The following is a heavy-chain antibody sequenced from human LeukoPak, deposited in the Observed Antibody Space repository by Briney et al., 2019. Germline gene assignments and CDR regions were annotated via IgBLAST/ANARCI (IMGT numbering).Heavy chain of an antibody. Sequence: GGSLRLSCAASGFTVSSNYMSWVRQAPGKGLEWVSAIYSGGSTYYADSVKGRFTISRDNSKNTLYLQMNSLRAEDTAVYYCARGRGGLGGYYGMDVWGQGTTVTVSS. D-gene: IGHD2-15*01. V-gene: IGHV3-53*01. CDR3: ARGRGGLGGYYGMDV. CDR1: GFTVSSNY. CDR2: IYSGGST. J-gene: IGHJ6*02.